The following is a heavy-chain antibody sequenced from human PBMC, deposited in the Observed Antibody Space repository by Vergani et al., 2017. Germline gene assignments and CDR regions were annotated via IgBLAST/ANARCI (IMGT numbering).Heavy chain of an antibody. V-gene: IGHV3-30*03. CDR2: ISKDGTHD. CDR3: ARVGTYIFVRSSDYSHLLYY. CDR1: GFGFKNFA. D-gene: IGHD3-22*01. J-gene: IGHJ4*02. Sequence: QVSLVESGGGVVKPGRSLTLTCSASGFGFKNFAMPLVRQAPGKGLEWVATISKDGTHDYYEPSVRGRFAVARDNFKNTMYLQMDRLTNDDTAVYFYARVGTYIFVRSSDYSHLLYYWGQGSLVTVSS.